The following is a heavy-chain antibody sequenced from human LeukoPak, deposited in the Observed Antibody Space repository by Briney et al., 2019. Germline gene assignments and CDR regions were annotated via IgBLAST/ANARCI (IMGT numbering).Heavy chain of an antibody. D-gene: IGHD6-13*01. CDR1: GGSFSGYY. V-gene: IGHV4-34*01. CDR3: ARFPAGSYYFDY. J-gene: IGHJ4*02. Sequence: SETLSLTCAVYGGSFSGYYWSWIRQPLGKGVEWIGEINHSGSTNYNPSLKSRVTISVDTSKNQFSLKLSSVTAADTAVYYCARFPAGSYYFDYWGQGTLVTVSS. CDR2: INHSGST.